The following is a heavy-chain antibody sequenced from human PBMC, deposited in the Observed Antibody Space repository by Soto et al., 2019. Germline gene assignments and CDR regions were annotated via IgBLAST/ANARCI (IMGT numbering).Heavy chain of an antibody. CDR1: GGSFSSYY. D-gene: IGHD2-15*01. V-gene: IGHV4-34*01. CDR3: ARGFRFCSGGSCYSGWFDP. CDR2: INHSGST. Sequence: QVQLQQWGAGLLKPSETLSLTCVVYGGSFSSYYWSWIRQPPGKGLEWIGEINHSGSTNYNPPLKSRVTISVDTSKNQFSLKLSSVTAADTAVYYCARGFRFCSGGSCYSGWFDPWGQGTLVTVSS. J-gene: IGHJ5*02.